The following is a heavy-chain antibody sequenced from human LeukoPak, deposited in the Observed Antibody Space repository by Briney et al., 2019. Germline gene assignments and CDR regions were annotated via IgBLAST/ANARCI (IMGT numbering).Heavy chain of an antibody. CDR1: GFTFSSYG. CDR3: AKDPGYSSGVDY. V-gene: IGHV3-30*18. D-gene: IGHD6-19*01. J-gene: IGHJ4*02. CDR2: ISYDGNNN. Sequence: GGSLRLSCAASGFTFSSYGMHWVRQAPGKGLEWVAVISYDGNNNYYADSVKGRFPISRDNSKNTLYLQMNSLRAEDTAVYYCAKDPGYSSGVDYWGQGTLVTVSS.